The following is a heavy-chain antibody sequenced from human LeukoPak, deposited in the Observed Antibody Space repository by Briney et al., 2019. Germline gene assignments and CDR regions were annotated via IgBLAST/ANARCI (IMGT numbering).Heavy chain of an antibody. CDR2: INHSGST. D-gene: IGHD6-19*01. CDR1: GGSFSGYY. Sequence: PSGTLSLTCAVYGGSFSGYYWSWIRQPLGKGLEWIGEINHSGSTNYNPSLKSRVTISVDTSKNQFSLKLSSVTAADTAVYYCARWGSGWYYFDYWGQGILVTVSS. J-gene: IGHJ4*02. V-gene: IGHV4-34*01. CDR3: ARWGSGWYYFDY.